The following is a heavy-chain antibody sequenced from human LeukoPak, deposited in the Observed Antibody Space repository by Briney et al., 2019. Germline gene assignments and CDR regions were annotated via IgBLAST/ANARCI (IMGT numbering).Heavy chain of an antibody. D-gene: IGHD6-13*01. CDR3: ARATGYSSSWDYYYYYMDV. CDR2: IYPSGST. V-gene: IGHV4-30-2*01. CDR1: GGSISSADYY. Sequence: TLSLTCTVSGGSISSADYYWSWIRQPPGKGLEWIGHIYPSGSTYYNSSLKSRVTMSVDRSKNQFSLKLSSVTAADTAVYYCARATGYSSSWDYYYYYMDVWGKGTTVTVSS. J-gene: IGHJ6*03.